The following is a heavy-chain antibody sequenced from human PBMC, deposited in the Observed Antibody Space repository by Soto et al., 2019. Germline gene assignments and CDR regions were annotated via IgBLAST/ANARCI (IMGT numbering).Heavy chain of an antibody. Sequence: ASVKVSCKASGYTFTSYGISWVRQAPGQGLEWMGWISAYNGNTNYAQKLQGRVTMATDTSTSTAYMELRSLRSDDTAVYYCARPMAVAGTSYYGMDVWGQGTTVTVSS. J-gene: IGHJ6*02. V-gene: IGHV1-18*01. CDR1: GYTFTSYG. D-gene: IGHD6-19*01. CDR3: ARPMAVAGTSYYGMDV. CDR2: ISAYNGNT.